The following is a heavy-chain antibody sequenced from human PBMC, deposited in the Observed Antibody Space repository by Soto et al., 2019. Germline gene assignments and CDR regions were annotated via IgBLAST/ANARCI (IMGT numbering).Heavy chain of an antibody. CDR2: ISTSSDTI. CDR1: GFTFSSYT. CDR3: AGSKSSGLSYFDS. Sequence: GGSLRLSCAASGFTFSSYTMNWVRQAPGKGQEWVSYISTSSDTIYYADSVKGRFTISRGNAKNSLYLQMNSLRDEDTAVYYCAGSKSSGLSYFDSWGQGTLVTVAS. D-gene: IGHD3-22*01. V-gene: IGHV3-48*02. J-gene: IGHJ4*02.